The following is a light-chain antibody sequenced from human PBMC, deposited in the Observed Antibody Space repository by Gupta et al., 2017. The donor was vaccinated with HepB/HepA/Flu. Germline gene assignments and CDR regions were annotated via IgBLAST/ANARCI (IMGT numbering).Light chain of an antibody. V-gene: IGKV3-20*01. CDR1: QSVSSSY. J-gene: IGKJ2*01. CDR3: QQGGNPTHT. Sequence: DILLPQPPGTLSLSPGERATLSCRASQSVSSSYVAGYQQKPGQAPRLLVYGASNRATGIPDRFSGSASGTDLNLTISRLEPEDFAMYDCQQGGNPTHTFGQGTKVEIK. CDR2: GAS.